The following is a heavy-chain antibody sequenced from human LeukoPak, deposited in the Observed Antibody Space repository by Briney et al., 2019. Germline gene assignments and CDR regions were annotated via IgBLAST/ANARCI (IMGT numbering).Heavy chain of an antibody. CDR3: ALSMWWLDYYYGMDV. CDR1: GFTFSSYA. D-gene: IGHD2-21*01. J-gene: IGHJ6*02. CDR2: ISGSGGST. Sequence: GGSLRLSWAASGFTFSSYAMSWFRRAPGKGREWVSAISGSGGSTYYADSVKGRFTISRDNSKNTLYLQMNSLRAEDTAVYYCALSMWWLDYYYGMDVWGQGTTVTVSS. V-gene: IGHV3-23*01.